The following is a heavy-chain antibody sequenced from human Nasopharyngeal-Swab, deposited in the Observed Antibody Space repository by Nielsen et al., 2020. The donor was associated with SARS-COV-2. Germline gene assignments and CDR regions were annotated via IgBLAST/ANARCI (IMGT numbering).Heavy chain of an antibody. CDR3: ARDRYYYDSSGYYYVEGLFGY. CDR2: ISAYNGNT. D-gene: IGHD3-22*01. CDR1: GYTFTSYG. V-gene: IGHV1-18*04. Sequence: ASVKVSCKASGYTFTSYGISWVRQAPGQGLEWMGWISAYNGNTNYAQKLQGRVTMTTDTSTSTAYMELRSLRSDDTAVYYCARDRYYYDSSGYYYVEGLFGYWGQGTLVTVSS. J-gene: IGHJ4*02.